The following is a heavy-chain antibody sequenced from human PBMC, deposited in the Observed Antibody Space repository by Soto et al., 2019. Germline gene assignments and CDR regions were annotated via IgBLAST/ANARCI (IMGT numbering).Heavy chain of an antibody. Sequence: EVQLLESGGGLVQPGGSLRLSCAASGFTFSSYAMSWVRQAPGKGLEWVSAISGSGGSTYYADSVKGRFTISRDNSKNTLYLQMNSPRAEDTAVYYCAKPYGDYVFGPVYWGQGTLVTVSS. V-gene: IGHV3-23*01. CDR2: ISGSGGST. J-gene: IGHJ4*02. CDR3: AKPYGDYVFGPVY. CDR1: GFTFSSYA. D-gene: IGHD4-17*01.